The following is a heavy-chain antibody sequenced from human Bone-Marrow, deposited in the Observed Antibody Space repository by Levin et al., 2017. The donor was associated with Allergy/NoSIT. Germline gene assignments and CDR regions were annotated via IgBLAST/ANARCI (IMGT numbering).Heavy chain of an antibody. CDR1: GFTFSSYA. CDR2: IRYDGSKT. D-gene: IGHD3-10*01. J-gene: IGHJ4*02. Sequence: SGGSLRLSCAASGFTFSSYAMHWVRQAPGKGPEWVGGIRYDGSKTYYADSAKGRFIISRDNSMNTVHLQMNSLRVEDTAVYHCARGDLYYLGSVSYYEDCWGQGTLVTVSS. CDR3: ARGDLYYLGSVSYYEDC. V-gene: IGHV3-33*01.